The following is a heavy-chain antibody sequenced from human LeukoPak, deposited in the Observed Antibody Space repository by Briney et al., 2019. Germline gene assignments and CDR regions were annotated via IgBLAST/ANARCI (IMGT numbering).Heavy chain of an antibody. D-gene: IGHD3-10*02. V-gene: IGHV3-11*04. CDR2: IKGNGATT. Sequence: PGGSLRLSCEASGFTFSNYYMSWIRQAPGKGLEWVSHIKGNGATTYYADSVRGRFTISRDNAKNSLYLQMHSLRAEDTAVYYCAELGITMIGGVWGKGTTVTISS. J-gene: IGHJ6*04. CDR1: GFTFSNYY. CDR3: AELGITMIGGV.